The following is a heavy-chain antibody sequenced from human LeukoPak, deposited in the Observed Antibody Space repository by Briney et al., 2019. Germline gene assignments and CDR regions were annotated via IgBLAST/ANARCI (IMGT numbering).Heavy chain of an antibody. CDR2: ISGSGGST. J-gene: IGHJ4*02. V-gene: IGHV3-23*01. CDR3: AKVRPRVGATLPYYFDY. Sequence: PGGSLRLSCAASGFTFSSYAMSWVRQAPGKGLEWVSAISGSGGSTYYADSVKGRFTISRVNSKNTLYLQMNSLRAEDTAVYYCAKVRPRVGATLPYYFDYWGQGTLVTVSS. CDR1: GFTFSSYA. D-gene: IGHD1-26*01.